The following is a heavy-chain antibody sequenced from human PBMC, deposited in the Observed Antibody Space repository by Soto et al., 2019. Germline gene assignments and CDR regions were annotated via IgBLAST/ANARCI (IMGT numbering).Heavy chain of an antibody. CDR3: ATVVVAATRHTDFDS. J-gene: IGHJ4*02. CDR1: GGSINSNNYY. V-gene: IGHV4-39*02. CDR2: IYYDGSI. D-gene: IGHD2-15*01. Sequence: SETLSLTCTVSGGSINSNNYYWAWIRQPPGKGLAWIASIYYDGSIYYNTSLKSRVTISRDTSKNQFSLRLTSVTAADTAVYYFATVVVAATRHTDFDSWGQGTLVTVSS.